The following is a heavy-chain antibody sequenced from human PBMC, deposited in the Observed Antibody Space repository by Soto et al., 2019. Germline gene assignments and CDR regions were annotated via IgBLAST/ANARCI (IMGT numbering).Heavy chain of an antibody. CDR1: GGSVSSGSYY. J-gene: IGHJ3*02. CDR2: IYYSGST. CDR3: ASPGYSGYDLASGAFDI. V-gene: IGHV4-61*01. Sequence: SETLSLTCTVSGGSVSSGSYYWSWIRQPPGKGLEWIGYIYYSGSTNYNPSLKSRVTISVDTSKNQFSLKLSSVTAADTAVYYCASPGYSGYDLASGAFDIWGQGTMVTVSS. D-gene: IGHD5-12*01.